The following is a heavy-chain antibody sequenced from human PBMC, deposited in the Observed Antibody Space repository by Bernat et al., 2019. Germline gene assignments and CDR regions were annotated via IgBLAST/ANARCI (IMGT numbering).Heavy chain of an antibody. V-gene: IGHV3-30*18. CDR2: ISYDGSNK. Sequence: VQLVESGGGVVQPGRSLRLSCAASGFTFSSYGMHWVRQAPGKGLEWVAVISYDGSNKYYADSVKGRFTISRDNSKNTLYLQMNSLRAEDTAVYYCAKDRAYSSGWYKDYWGQGTLVTVSS. D-gene: IGHD6-19*01. J-gene: IGHJ4*02. CDR3: AKDRAYSSGWYKDY. CDR1: GFTFSSYG.